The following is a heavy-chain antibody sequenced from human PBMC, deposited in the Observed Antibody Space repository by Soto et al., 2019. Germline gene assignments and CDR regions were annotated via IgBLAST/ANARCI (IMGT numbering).Heavy chain of an antibody. J-gene: IGHJ6*02. CDR1: GFTFSSYG. CDR3: AKDPDYGGKPSYGMDV. V-gene: IGHV3-30*18. CDR2: ISYDGSNK. D-gene: IGHD2-15*01. Sequence: GGSLRLSCAASGFTFSSYGMHWVRQAPGKGLEWVAVISYDGSNKYYADSVKGRFTISRDNSKNTLYLQMNSLRAEDTAVYYCAKDPDYGGKPSYGMDVWGQGTTVTVSS.